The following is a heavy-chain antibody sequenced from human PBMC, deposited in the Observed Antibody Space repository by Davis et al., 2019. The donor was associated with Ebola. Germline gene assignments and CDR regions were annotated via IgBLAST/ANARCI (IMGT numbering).Heavy chain of an antibody. D-gene: IGHD2-15*01. J-gene: IGHJ6*02. Sequence: GESLKIPCAASGFTFSSYGMHWVRQAPGKGLEWVAVISYDGSNKYYADSVKGRFTISRDDSKNTLYLQLNSLRAEDTAVYYCARVGCSAGSCYGLDVWGQGTTVTVSS. CDR2: ISYDGSNK. V-gene: IGHV3-30*03. CDR3: ARVGCSAGSCYGLDV. CDR1: GFTFSSYG.